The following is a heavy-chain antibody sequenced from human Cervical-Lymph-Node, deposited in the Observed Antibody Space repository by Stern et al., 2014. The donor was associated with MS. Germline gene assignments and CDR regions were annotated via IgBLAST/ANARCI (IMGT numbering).Heavy chain of an antibody. D-gene: IGHD1-1*01. Sequence: QVQLVQSWAEVKKPESSVRVSCQASGGNFSVLAISWVRQAPGQRPEWMGGIIPILEAATYAQKFQGRVTITADRATSRVHMEMTSLRGEDTAVFYCALLTYNSGPESWGQGTLVTVSS. CDR2: IIPILEAA. V-gene: IGHV1-69*06. CDR1: GGNFSVLA. CDR3: ALLTYNSGPES. J-gene: IGHJ5*02.